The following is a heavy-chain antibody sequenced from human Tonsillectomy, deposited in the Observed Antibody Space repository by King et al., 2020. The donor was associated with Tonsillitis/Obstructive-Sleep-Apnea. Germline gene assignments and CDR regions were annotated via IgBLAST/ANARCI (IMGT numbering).Heavy chain of an antibody. CDR1: GYSFTSYL. J-gene: IGHJ3*02. Sequence: QLVQSGAEVKEPGESLRISCKGSGYSFTSYLINWVRQMPGKGLEWMGRIDPSDSSTNYSPSFQGHVTFSVDKSISTAHLQWSSLRASDNAMYYCARGGIGYDFAFDIWGQGTMVTVSS. CDR2: IDPSDSST. V-gene: IGHV5-10-1*01. CDR3: ARGGIGYDFAFDI. D-gene: IGHD5-12*01.